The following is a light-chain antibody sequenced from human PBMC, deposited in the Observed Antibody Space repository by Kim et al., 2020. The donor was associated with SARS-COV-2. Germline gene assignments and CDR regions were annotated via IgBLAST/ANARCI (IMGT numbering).Light chain of an antibody. Sequence: ETVLTQSPVTLSVSPGESATLSCRVSQSVFGKLAWYQQKVGQAPRLLLYGASTRATGIPARFSGSGSGTEFTLTINSLQSEDSAVYYCQQYEDWPLTFGQGTKVDIK. J-gene: IGKJ1*01. CDR3: QQYEDWPLT. CDR2: GAS. V-gene: IGKV3-15*01. CDR1: QSVFGK.